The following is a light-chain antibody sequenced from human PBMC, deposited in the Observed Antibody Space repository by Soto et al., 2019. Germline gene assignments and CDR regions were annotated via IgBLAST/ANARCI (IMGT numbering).Light chain of an antibody. J-gene: IGKJ3*01. CDR3: QQSYRTRFT. Sequence: DIQMTQSPSSLSASAGDRVTIICRARQTINSYLNWYQHKPGKAPKLLIYAASRLQNGVPSRFSGSGSGTDFTLTISNLQPEDVATYYCQQSYRTRFTFGPGTKVDLK. CDR1: QTINSY. CDR2: AAS. V-gene: IGKV1-39*01.